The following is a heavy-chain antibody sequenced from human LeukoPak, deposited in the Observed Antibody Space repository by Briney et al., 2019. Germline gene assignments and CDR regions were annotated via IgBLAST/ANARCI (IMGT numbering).Heavy chain of an antibody. V-gene: IGHV3-30*02. CDR1: GFTFSSYG. CDR2: IRYDGSNK. CDR3: AINGWYCSSTSCYHGDYGMDV. D-gene: IGHD2-2*01. J-gene: IGHJ6*02. Sequence: PGGSLRLSCAASGFTFSSYGMHWVRQAPGKGLEWVAFIRYDGSNKYYADSVKGRFTISRDNAKNTLYLQMNSLRAEDTAVYYCAINGWYCSSTSCYHGDYGMDVWGQGTTVTVSS.